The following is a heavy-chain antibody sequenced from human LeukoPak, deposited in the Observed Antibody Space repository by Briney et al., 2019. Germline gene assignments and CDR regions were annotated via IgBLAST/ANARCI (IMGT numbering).Heavy chain of an antibody. V-gene: IGHV4-59*01. D-gene: IGHD3-9*01. J-gene: IGHJ6*03. Sequence: SETLSLTCTVSGGSISSYYWNWIRQPPGKGLEWIGYIFYSGRTNYNPSLKSRVTISVDTSKNWFSLKLRSVTAADTAVYYCARTNNYDILTGYHYYYYMDVWGKGTTVTISS. CDR2: IFYSGRT. CDR3: ARTNNYDILTGYHYYYYMDV. CDR1: GGSISSYY.